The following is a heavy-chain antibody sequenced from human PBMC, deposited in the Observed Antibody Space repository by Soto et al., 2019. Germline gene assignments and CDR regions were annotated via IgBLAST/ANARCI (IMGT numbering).Heavy chain of an antibody. D-gene: IGHD3-22*01. V-gene: IGHV3-23*01. Sequence: GSLRLSCAASGFTVSNYAMSWVRQAPGKGLEWVSSITGSGDYTYYADSVKGRFTISRDNSKNTLYLQMNSLRAEDTAVYYCAKARYYDSTGYLYYFDYWGQGTLVTVSS. CDR2: ITGSGDYT. CDR1: GFTVSNYA. J-gene: IGHJ4*02. CDR3: AKARYYDSTGYLYYFDY.